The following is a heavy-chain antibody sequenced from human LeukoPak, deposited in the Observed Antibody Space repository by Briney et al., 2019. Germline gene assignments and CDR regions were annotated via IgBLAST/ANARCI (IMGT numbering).Heavy chain of an antibody. V-gene: IGHV3-23*01. D-gene: IGHD5-12*01. Sequence: PGGALILSCAASGFTFSIYAGSWVRQARGEGVGWVSAIRCSGGSTSYADSVKGRFTIYRDNTKTTLFLQINSLRVEATAVYYCAKSLTDIVATIRSGADSWGQGTLVFVSS. CDR3: AKSLTDIVATIRSGADS. CDR1: GFTFSIYA. J-gene: IGHJ4*02. CDR2: IRCSGGST.